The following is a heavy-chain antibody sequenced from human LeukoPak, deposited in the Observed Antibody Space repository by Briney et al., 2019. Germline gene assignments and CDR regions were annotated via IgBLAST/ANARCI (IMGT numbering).Heavy chain of an antibody. CDR3: ARGGHDYDDYGVLRH. V-gene: IGHV1-3*01. CDR1: GYTFTSYA. J-gene: IGHJ4*02. CDR2: INAGNGNT. Sequence: ASVKVSCKASGYTFTSYAMHWVRQAPGQRLEWMGWINAGNGNTKYSQKFQGRVTITRDTSASTAYMELSSLRSEDTAVYYCARGGHDYDDYGVLRHWGQGTLVTVSS. D-gene: IGHD4-17*01.